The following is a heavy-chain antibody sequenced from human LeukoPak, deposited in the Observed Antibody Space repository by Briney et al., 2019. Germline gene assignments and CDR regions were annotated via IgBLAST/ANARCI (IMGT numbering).Heavy chain of an antibody. V-gene: IGHV3-11*04. J-gene: IGHJ4*02. Sequence: PGGSLRLSCAASGFTFSDYYMSWIRQAPGKGLEWVSYISSSGSTIYYADSVKGRFTISRDNAKNSLYLQMNSLRAEDTAVYYCAGIAAAGTPVDYWGQGTLVTVSS. CDR1: GFTFSDYY. CDR3: AGIAAAGTPVDY. CDR2: ISSSGSTI. D-gene: IGHD6-13*01.